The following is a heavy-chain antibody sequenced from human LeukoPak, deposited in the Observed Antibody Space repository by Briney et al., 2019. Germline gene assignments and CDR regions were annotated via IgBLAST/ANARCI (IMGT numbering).Heavy chain of an antibody. CDR1: GFTFSSYA. D-gene: IGHD4-17*01. CDR2: ISYDGSNK. V-gene: IGHV3-30-3*01. J-gene: IGHJ4*02. Sequence: GGSLRLSCAASGFTFSSYATHWVRQAPGKGLEWVAVISYDGSNKYYADSVKGRFTISRDNSKNTLYLQMNSLRAEDTAVYYCARDRGSYGDRDFDYWGQGTLVTVSS. CDR3: ARDRGSYGDRDFDY.